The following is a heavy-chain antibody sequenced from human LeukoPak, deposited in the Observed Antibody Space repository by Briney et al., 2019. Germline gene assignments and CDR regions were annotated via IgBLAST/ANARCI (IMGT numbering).Heavy chain of an antibody. CDR1: GFTFSSYG. Sequence: PGRSLRLSCAASGFTFSSYGMHWVRQAPGKGLEWVSSISSSSSYIYYADSVKGRFTISRDNAKNSLYLQMNSLRAEDTAVYYCARGATIFGVVYFDYWGQGTLVTVSS. CDR3: ARGATIFGVVYFDY. D-gene: IGHD3-3*01. CDR2: ISSSSSYI. V-gene: IGHV3-21*01. J-gene: IGHJ4*02.